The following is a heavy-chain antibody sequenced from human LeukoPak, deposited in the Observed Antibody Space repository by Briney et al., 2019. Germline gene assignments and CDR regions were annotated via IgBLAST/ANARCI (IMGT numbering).Heavy chain of an antibody. V-gene: IGHV3-21*01. Sequence: TGGSLRLSCAASGFTFSDYSMNWVRQAPGKGLEWVSSISSSSSHIFYAVSVKGRFTISRDNAKKLVYLQVNSLRAEDTAVYYCTKVSSGWYDYWGQGTLVTVSS. CDR2: ISSSSSHI. CDR1: GFTFSDYS. CDR3: TKVSSGWYDY. J-gene: IGHJ4*02. D-gene: IGHD6-19*01.